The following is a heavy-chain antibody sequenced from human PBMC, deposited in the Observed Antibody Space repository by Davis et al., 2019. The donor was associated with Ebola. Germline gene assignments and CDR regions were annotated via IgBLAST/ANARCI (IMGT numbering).Heavy chain of an antibody. Sequence: PSETLSLTCTVSGGSISSYYWSWIRQPPGKGLEWIGYIYYSGSTNYNPSLKSRVTISVDTSKNQFSLKLSSVTAADTAVYYCARSLADQFLDYWGQGTLVTVSS. D-gene: IGHD2-2*01. J-gene: IGHJ4*02. CDR2: IYYSGST. CDR1: GGSISSYY. V-gene: IGHV4-59*01. CDR3: ARSLADQFLDY.